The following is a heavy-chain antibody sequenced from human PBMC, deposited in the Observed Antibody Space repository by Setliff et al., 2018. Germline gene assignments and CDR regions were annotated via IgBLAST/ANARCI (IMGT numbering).Heavy chain of an antibody. CDR3: ARAPRLEWILPTFDY. J-gene: IGHJ4*02. D-gene: IGHD3-3*01. Sequence: ASVKVSCKASGYSFTSYGISWVRQAPGQGLEWMGHITTYNDNTKYAQNFQGRITMTTDTSTSTAYMELRSLRSDDTAIYYCARAPRLEWILPTFDYWGQGTPVTVSS. V-gene: IGHV1-18*01. CDR1: GYSFTSYG. CDR2: ITTYNDNT.